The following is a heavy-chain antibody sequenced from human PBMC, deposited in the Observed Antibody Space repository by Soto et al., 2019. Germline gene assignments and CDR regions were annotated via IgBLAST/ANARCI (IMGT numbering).Heavy chain of an antibody. CDR2: IYYSGST. CDR3: ARHEPGDWLLFDY. D-gene: IGHD3-9*01. Sequence: QLQLQESGPGLVKPSETLSLTCTVSGGSISSSSYYWGWIRQPPGKGLEWIGSIYYSGSTYYNPSLKSRVPISVDTSKNQFSLKLSSVTAADTAVYYCARHEPGDWLLFDYWGQGTLVTVSS. CDR1: GGSISSSSYY. V-gene: IGHV4-39*01. J-gene: IGHJ4*02.